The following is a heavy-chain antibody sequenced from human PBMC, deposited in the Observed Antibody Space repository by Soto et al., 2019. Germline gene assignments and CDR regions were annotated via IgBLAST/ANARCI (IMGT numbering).Heavy chain of an antibody. CDR2: IYHSGST. J-gene: IGHJ4*02. Sequence: QLQLQESGSGLVKPSQTLSLTCAVSGGSISSGGYSWSWIRQPPGKGLEWIGYIYHSGSTYYNPSLKSRVTISVDRSKNQFALKLSSVTAADTAVYYCARVREQLWTYYFDYWGQGTLVTVSS. D-gene: IGHD5-18*01. CDR3: ARVREQLWTYYFDY. V-gene: IGHV4-30-2*01. CDR1: GGSISSGGYS.